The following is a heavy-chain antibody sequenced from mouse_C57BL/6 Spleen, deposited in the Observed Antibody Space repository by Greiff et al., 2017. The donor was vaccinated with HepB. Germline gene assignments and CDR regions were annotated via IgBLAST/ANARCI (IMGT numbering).Heavy chain of an antibody. CDR1: GYSFTGYY. J-gene: IGHJ1*03. CDR2: INPSTGGT. D-gene: IGHD1-1*01. Sequence: VQLQQSGPELVKPGASVKISCKASGYSFTGYYMNWVKQSPEKSLEWIGEINPSTGGTTYNQKFKAKATLTVDKSSSTAYMQLKSLTSEDSAVYYCARYVLRDGYFDVWGTGTTVTVSS. V-gene: IGHV1-42*01. CDR3: ARYVLRDGYFDV.